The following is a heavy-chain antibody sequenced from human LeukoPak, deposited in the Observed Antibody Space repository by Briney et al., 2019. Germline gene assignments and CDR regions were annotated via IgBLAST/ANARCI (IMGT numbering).Heavy chain of an antibody. CDR1: GGSISSNHW. CDR2: IYHSGST. CDR3: AVSRTYYYGSGRPVGRYFDL. J-gene: IGHJ2*01. D-gene: IGHD3-10*01. Sequence: PSGTLSLTCAVSGGSISSNHWWSWVRQPPGKGLEWIGEIYHSGSTNYNPSLKSRVTISVDKSKNQFSLRLTSVTAADTAVYYCAVSRTYYYGSGRPVGRYFDLWGRGTLVTVSS. V-gene: IGHV4-4*02.